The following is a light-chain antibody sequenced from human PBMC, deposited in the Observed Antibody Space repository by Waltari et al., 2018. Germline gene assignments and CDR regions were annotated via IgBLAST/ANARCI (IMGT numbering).Light chain of an antibody. CDR2: SNN. Sequence: HSVLTQPPPASGPPGQRVTPSCSGSRPNIGSNTVNWYQHLPGTAPQLLIYSNNHRPSGIPERFSGSKSGTSASLAISGLQSEDEADYYCATWDDTLHVLFGGGTKLTVL. V-gene: IGLV1-44*01. CDR3: ATWDDTLHVL. J-gene: IGLJ2*01. CDR1: RPNIGSNT.